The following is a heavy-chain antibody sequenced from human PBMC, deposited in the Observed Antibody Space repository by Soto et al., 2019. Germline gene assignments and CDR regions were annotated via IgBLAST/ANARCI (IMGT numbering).Heavy chain of an antibody. CDR1: GGTFSSYA. J-gene: IGHJ6*02. V-gene: IGHV1-69*12. CDR2: IIPIFGTA. D-gene: IGHD4-4*01. Sequence: QVQLVQSGAEVKKPGSSVKVSCKASGGTFSSYAISWVRQAPGQGLEWMGGIIPIFGTANYAQKFQGRVTITADESTSTAYMELSSLRAEDTAVYYCARDLRPTRPGHDYSYYYYGMDVWGQGTTVTVSS. CDR3: ARDLRPTRPGHDYSYYYYGMDV.